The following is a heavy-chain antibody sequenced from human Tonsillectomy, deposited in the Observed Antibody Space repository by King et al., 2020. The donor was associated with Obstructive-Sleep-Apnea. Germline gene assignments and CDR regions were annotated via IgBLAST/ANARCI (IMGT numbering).Heavy chain of an antibody. D-gene: IGHD3-10*01. CDR2: IYYSGST. CDR3: ARQYYYGSGSYGMDV. V-gene: IGHV4-59*08. Sequence: VQLQESGLGLVKPSETLSLTCTVSGGSISSYYWSWIRQPPGKGLEWIGYIYYSGSTNYNPSLKSRVTISVDTSKNQFSLKLSSVTAADTAVYYCARQYYYGSGSYGMDVWGQGTTVTVSS. CDR1: GGSISSYY. J-gene: IGHJ6*02.